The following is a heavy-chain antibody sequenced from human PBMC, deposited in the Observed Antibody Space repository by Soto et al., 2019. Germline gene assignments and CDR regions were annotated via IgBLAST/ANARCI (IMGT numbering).Heavy chain of an antibody. D-gene: IGHD6-13*01. CDR3: ARGRWQQLYHWGAFDI. V-gene: IGHV1-3*01. CDR1: GYTFTSYA. Sequence: ASVKVSCKASGYTFTSYAMHWVRQAPGQRLEWMGWINAGNGNTKYSQKFQGRVTITRDTSASTAYMELSSLRSEDTAVYYCARGRWQQLYHWGAFDIWGQGTTVTVSS. J-gene: IGHJ3*02. CDR2: INAGNGNT.